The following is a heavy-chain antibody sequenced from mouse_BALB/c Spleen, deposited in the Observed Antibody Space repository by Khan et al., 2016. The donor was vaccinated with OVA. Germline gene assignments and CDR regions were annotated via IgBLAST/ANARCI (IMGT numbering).Heavy chain of an antibody. CDR3: ARNSYRYDFTY. Sequence: QVQLQQSGPGLVQPSQSLSITCTVSGFSLITYGVHWVRQSPRKGLEWLGVIWSDGSTDYNAAFISRLSITKDNSKSQVFFKMNSLQADDTAIYYCARNSYRYDFTYWGRGTLVTVSA. CDR1: GFSLITYG. J-gene: IGHJ3*01. CDR2: IWSDGST. V-gene: IGHV2-2*01. D-gene: IGHD2-12*01.